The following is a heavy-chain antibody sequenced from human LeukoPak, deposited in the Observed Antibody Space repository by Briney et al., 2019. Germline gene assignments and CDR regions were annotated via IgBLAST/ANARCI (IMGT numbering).Heavy chain of an antibody. Sequence: SETLSLTCTVSGGSISSSSYYWGWIRQPPGKGLEWIGSIYYSGSTYYNPSLKSRVTISVDTSKNRFSLKLSSVTAADTAVYYCASHPPTTVTIDYWGQGTLVTVSS. CDR2: IYYSGST. J-gene: IGHJ4*02. V-gene: IGHV4-39*01. CDR1: GGSISSSSYY. D-gene: IGHD4-17*01. CDR3: ASHPPTTVTIDY.